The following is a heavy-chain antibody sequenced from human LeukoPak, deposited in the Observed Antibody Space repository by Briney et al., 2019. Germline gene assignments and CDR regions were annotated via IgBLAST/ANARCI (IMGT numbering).Heavy chain of an antibody. CDR1: GFALSAYW. V-gene: IGHV3-74*01. CDR2: INEDATTI. CDR3: ARGLILVWTPGDDFDF. J-gene: IGHJ4*02. D-gene: IGHD3-16*01. Sequence: GGSLRLSCAASGFALSAYWMHWVRQAPGKGLEWVSRINEDATTITYADSVKGRFIISRDNSKKSLYLQMNNLRAEDTAVYYCARGLILVWTPGDDFDFWGQGTLVIVSS.